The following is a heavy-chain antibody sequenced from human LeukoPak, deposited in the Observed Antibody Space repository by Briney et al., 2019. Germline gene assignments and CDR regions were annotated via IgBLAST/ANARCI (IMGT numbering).Heavy chain of an antibody. J-gene: IGHJ4*02. CDR2: IRYDGSNE. CDR1: GFTFSSYG. D-gene: IGHD2-15*01. V-gene: IGHV3-30*02. Sequence: GGSLRLSCAASGFTFSSYGMHWVRQAPGKGLEWVSFIRYDGSNEYYADSVRGRFTISRDNSKNTLYLQMNSLRAEDTAVYYCAKDKRSSWSIFDYWGQGTLVTVSS. CDR3: AKDKRSSWSIFDY.